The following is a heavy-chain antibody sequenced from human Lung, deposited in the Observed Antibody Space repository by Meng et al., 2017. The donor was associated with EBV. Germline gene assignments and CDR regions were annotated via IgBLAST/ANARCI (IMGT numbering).Heavy chain of an antibody. V-gene: IGHV6-1*01. D-gene: IGHD7-27*01. Sequence: QVQLQQSGPGLVKPSPTLPLTCDXSGDSVSTTTAAAWNWIRQSPSRGLEWLGRTYYRSKWYTDYAVSVKSRIIINSDTSKNQFSLQLNSVTLEDTAVYYCTREASTGDFDYWGQGTLVTVSS. CDR3: TREASTGDFDY. CDR2: TYYRSKWYT. J-gene: IGHJ4*02. CDR1: GDSVSTTTAAA.